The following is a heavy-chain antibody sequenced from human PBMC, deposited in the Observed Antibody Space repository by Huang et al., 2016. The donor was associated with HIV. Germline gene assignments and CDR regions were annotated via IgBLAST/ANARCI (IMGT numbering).Heavy chain of an antibody. Sequence: TASGFTFRDYVMTWFRQAPGKGLEWVGFVRSIGYGGTTEYAASVKGRFTISRDDSKIVAYLQMNSLKTEDTAVYYCTRISRYDSSGYYPLGTFDIWGQGTLVTVSS. CDR3: TRISRYDSSGYYPLGTFDI. J-gene: IGHJ3*02. V-gene: IGHV3-49*03. CDR1: GFTFRDYV. CDR2: VRSIGYGGTT. D-gene: IGHD3-22*01.